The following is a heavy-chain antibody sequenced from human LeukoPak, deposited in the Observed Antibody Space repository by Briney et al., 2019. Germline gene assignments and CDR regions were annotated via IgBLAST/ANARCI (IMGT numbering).Heavy chain of an antibody. V-gene: IGHV4-30-2*01. J-gene: IGHJ4*02. Sequence: PSETLSLTCTVSGGSISSGGYYWSWIRQPPGKGLEWIGYINHSGSTNYNPSLKSRVTISVDTSKNQFSLKLSSVTAADTAVYYCTRPNHKDHCSSTSCYSYFDYWGQGTLVTVSS. CDR2: INHSGST. D-gene: IGHD2-2*02. CDR3: TRPNHKDHCSSTSCYSYFDY. CDR1: GGSISSGGYY.